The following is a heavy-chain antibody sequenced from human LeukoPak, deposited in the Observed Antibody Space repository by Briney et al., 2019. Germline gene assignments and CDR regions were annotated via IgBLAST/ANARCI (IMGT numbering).Heavy chain of an antibody. CDR1: GFTFSSYG. CDR2: ISDSGNT. J-gene: IGHJ4*02. CDR3: AKAPVTTCRGAYCYPFDY. Sequence: PGGSLRLSCAASGFTFSSYGMNWVRQAPGKGLEWVSAISDSGNTYHADSVKGRFTISRDSSKNTLFLQMNRLRPEDAAVYYCAKAPVTTCRGAYCYPFDYWGQGTLVTVSS. D-gene: IGHD2-21*01. V-gene: IGHV3-23*01.